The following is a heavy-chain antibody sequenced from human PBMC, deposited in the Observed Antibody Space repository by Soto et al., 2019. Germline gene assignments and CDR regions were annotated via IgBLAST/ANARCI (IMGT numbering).Heavy chain of an antibody. Sequence: QVQLVQSGAEVKKPGASVKVSCKASGYTFTSYDINWVRQATGQGLEWMGWMNPNSGNTGYAQKLQSRVTMTRNTSISTAYMELSSLRSEDTAVYYCARHIAAAGNDAFDIWGQGTMVTVSS. CDR3: ARHIAAAGNDAFDI. V-gene: IGHV1-8*01. J-gene: IGHJ3*02. CDR1: GYTFTSYD. D-gene: IGHD6-13*01. CDR2: MNPNSGNT.